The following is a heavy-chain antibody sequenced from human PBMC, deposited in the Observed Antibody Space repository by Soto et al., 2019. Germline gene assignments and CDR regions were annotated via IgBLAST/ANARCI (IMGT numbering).Heavy chain of an antibody. D-gene: IGHD6-6*01. V-gene: IGHV1-69*01. Sequence: QVQLVQSGAEVKKPGSSVKVSCKASGGTFSSYAISWVRQAPGQGLEWMGGIIPIFGTANYAQKFRGRVTITADESTSTAYMELSSLRSEDTAVYYCARGSVSSSSRYYYGMDVWGQGTTVTVSS. CDR1: GGTFSSYA. CDR3: ARGSVSSSSRYYYGMDV. J-gene: IGHJ6*02. CDR2: IIPIFGTA.